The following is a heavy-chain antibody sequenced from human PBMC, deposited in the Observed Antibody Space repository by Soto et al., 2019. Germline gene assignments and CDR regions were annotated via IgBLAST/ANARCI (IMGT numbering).Heavy chain of an antibody. CDR2: IIPIFGTA. V-gene: IGHV1-69*13. CDR3: ARVDLDTDYGDHLYYGMDV. CDR1: GGTFSSYA. J-gene: IGHJ6*02. Sequence: SVKVSCKASGGTFSSYAISWVRQAPGQGLEWMGGIIPIFGTANYAQKFQGRVTITADESTSTAYMELSSLRSEDTAVHYCARVDLDTDYGDHLYYGMDVWGQGTTVTVSS. D-gene: IGHD4-17*01.